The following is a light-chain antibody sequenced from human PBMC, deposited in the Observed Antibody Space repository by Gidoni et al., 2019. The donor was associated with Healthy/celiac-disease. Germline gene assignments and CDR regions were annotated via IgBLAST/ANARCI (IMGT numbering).Light chain of an antibody. CDR2: AAS. J-gene: IGKJ2*01. CDR1: QSSSSY. Sequence: DIQMTQSPSSLSASVGDRVTITCRASQSSSSYLNWYQQKPGKAPKLLIYAASSLQSGVPSRFSGSGSGTDFTLTIRSLQPEDFATYYCQQSYSTPPFFGQGTKLEIK. V-gene: IGKV1-39*01. CDR3: QQSYSTPPF.